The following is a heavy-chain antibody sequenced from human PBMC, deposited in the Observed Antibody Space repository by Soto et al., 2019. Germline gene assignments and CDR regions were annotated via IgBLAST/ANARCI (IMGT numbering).Heavy chain of an antibody. J-gene: IGHJ3*02. D-gene: IGHD3-3*01. Sequence: GASVKVSCKASGYTFTTFGISWVRQAPGQGLEWVGWISANNGNTKYSQKFQGRVSLTTETSASTAYMELRSLRSDDTAVYYCARDRSPITIFGVVVRDMVFDIWGQGTMVTVSS. CDR2: ISANNGNT. CDR3: ARDRSPITIFGVVVRDMVFDI. V-gene: IGHV1-18*01. CDR1: GYTFTTFG.